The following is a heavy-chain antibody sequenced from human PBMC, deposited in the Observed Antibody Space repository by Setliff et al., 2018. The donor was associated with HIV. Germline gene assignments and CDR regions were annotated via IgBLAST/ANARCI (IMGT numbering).Heavy chain of an antibody. D-gene: IGHD4-17*01. Sequence: ASVKVSCKASGYTFTSYGISWVRQAPGQGLEWMGWISTYKGNTKYEQKFQGRVTMTTDTSTSTAYMELRSLRSDDTAIYYCARDNYDDYSRVQMDVWGKGTRSPSPQ. J-gene: IGHJ6*04. CDR2: ISTYKGNT. V-gene: IGHV1-18*04. CDR1: GYTFTSYG. CDR3: ARDNYDDYSRVQMDV.